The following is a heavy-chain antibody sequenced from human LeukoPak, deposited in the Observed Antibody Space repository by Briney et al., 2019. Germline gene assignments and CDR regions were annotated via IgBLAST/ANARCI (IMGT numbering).Heavy chain of an antibody. J-gene: IGHJ3*02. CDR2: ISWNSGSI. CDR3: AKASRDYYDSSGRLPDAFDI. Sequence: GRSLRLSCAASGFTFDDYAMHWVRQAPGKGLEWVSGISWNSGSIGYADSVKGRFTISRDNAKNSLYLQMNSLRAEDTALYYCAKASRDYYDSSGRLPDAFDIWGQGTMVTVSS. CDR1: GFTFDDYA. V-gene: IGHV3-9*01. D-gene: IGHD3-22*01.